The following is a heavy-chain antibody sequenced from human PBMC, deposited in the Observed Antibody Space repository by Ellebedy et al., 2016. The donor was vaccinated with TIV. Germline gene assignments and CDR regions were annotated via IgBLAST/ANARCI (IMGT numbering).Heavy chain of an antibody. CDR1: GYTFTSYG. J-gene: IGHJ3*02. Sequence: ASVKVSXKASGYTFTSYGISWVRQAPGQGLEWLGWISAYNGNTNYAQKLQGRVTMTTDTSTSTAYMELRSLRSDDTAVYYCARGCSGGSCYSDFDIWGQGTMVTVSS. V-gene: IGHV1-18*01. D-gene: IGHD2-15*01. CDR2: ISAYNGNT. CDR3: ARGCSGGSCYSDFDI.